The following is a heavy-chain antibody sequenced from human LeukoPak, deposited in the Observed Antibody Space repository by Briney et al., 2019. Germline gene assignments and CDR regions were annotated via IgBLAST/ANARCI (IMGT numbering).Heavy chain of an antibody. V-gene: IGHV4-61*01. Sequence: SETLSLTRTVSGGSVSSGSYYWSWIRQPPGKGLEWIGYIYYSGSTNYNPSLKSRVTISVDTSKNQFSLKLSSVTAADTAVYYCARGPLTIFGVVTLEYYYYGMDVWGQGTTVTVSS. CDR3: ARGPLTIFGVVTLEYYYYGMDV. CDR1: GGSVSSGSYY. CDR2: IYYSGST. J-gene: IGHJ6*02. D-gene: IGHD3-3*01.